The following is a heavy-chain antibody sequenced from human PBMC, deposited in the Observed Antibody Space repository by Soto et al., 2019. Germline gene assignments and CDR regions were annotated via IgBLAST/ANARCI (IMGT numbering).Heavy chain of an antibody. Sequence: GGSLRLSCAASGFTFSSYAMHWVRQAPGKGLEWVAVISYDGSNKYYADSVKGRFTISRDNSKNTLYLQMNSLRAEDTAVYYCARGVARRYYDILTGPTSGNYWGQGTLVTVS. CDR1: GFTFSSYA. V-gene: IGHV3-30-3*01. CDR3: ARGVARRYYDILTGPTSGNY. J-gene: IGHJ4*02. D-gene: IGHD3-9*01. CDR2: ISYDGSNK.